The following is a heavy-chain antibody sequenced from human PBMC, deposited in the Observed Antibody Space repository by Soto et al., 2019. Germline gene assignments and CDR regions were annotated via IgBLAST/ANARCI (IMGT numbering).Heavy chain of an antibody. CDR2: ISGSGGST. CDR1: GFTFSSYA. J-gene: IGHJ6*02. D-gene: IGHD5-12*01. CDR3: AKRRYSGYDSDYYYYYYGMDV. Sequence: GGSLRLSCAASGFTFSSYAMSWVRQAPGKGLEWVSAISGSGGSTYYADSVKGRFTISRDNSKNTLYLQMNSLRAEDTAVYYCAKRRYSGYDSDYYYYYYGMDVWGQGTTVTVSS. V-gene: IGHV3-23*01.